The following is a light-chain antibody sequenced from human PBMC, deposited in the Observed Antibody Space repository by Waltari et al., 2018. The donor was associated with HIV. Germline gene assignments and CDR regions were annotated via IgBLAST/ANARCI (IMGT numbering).Light chain of an antibody. V-gene: IGLV1-40*01. CDR1: SPNFGAGYD. CDR3: QSFDSSLNGVV. J-gene: IGLJ2*01. Sequence: QSQLTQPPSVPGAPGQGVTISCTPSSPNFGAGYDVHLYQQLPGTAPKFLIFGYTNRPSGVPDRFSGSKSATSASLAITGLQAEDEADYYCQSFDSSLNGVVFGGGTKLTVL. CDR2: GYT.